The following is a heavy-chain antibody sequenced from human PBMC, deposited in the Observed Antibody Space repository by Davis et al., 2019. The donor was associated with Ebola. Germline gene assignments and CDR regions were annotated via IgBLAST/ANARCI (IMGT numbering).Heavy chain of an antibody. Sequence: GESLKISCAASGFTVSSNYMSWVRQAPGKGLEWVSVIYSGGSTYYADSVKGRFTISRDNSKNTLYLQMNSLRVEDTAVYYCAKGDRTPLYYDTSDDYWGQGTLVTVSS. D-gene: IGHD3-22*01. V-gene: IGHV3-66*01. CDR1: GFTVSSNY. J-gene: IGHJ4*02. CDR3: AKGDRTPLYYDTSDDY. CDR2: IYSGGST.